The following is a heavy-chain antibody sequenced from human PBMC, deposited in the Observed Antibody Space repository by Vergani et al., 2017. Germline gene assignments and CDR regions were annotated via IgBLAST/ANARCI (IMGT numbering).Heavy chain of an antibody. CDR3: ARLGYCSSTSCKAFDI. CDR1: GFTFSSYS. Sequence: VQLVESGGGVVQPGGSLRLSCAASGFTFSSYSMNWVRQAPGKGLEWVSSISSSSSYIYYADSVKGRFTISRDNAKNSLYLQMNSLRAEDTAVYYCARLGYCSSTSCKAFDIWGQGTMVTVSS. J-gene: IGHJ3*02. CDR2: ISSSSSYI. V-gene: IGHV3-21*01. D-gene: IGHD2-2*01.